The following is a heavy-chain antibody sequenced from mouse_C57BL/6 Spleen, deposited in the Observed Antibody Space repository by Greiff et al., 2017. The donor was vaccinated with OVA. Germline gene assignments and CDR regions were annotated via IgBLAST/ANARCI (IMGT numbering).Heavy chain of an antibody. CDR3: AGWLPFAY. D-gene: IGHD2-3*01. Sequence: EVKLMESGGGLVKPGGSLKLSCAASGFTFSDYGMHWVRQAPEKGLEWVAYISSGSSTIYYADTVKGRFTISRDNAKNTLFLQMTSLRSEDTAMYYCAGWLPFAYWGQGTLVTVSA. J-gene: IGHJ3*01. CDR2: ISSGSSTI. V-gene: IGHV5-17*01. CDR1: GFTFSDYG.